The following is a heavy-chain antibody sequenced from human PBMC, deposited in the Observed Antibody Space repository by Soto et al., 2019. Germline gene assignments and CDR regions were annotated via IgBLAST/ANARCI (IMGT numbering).Heavy chain of an antibody. CDR3: ARGLRNGDYVDYYYYMDV. CDR1: GGSISSGDYY. V-gene: IGHV4-30-4*01. J-gene: IGHJ6*03. CDR2: IYYSGSA. D-gene: IGHD4-17*01. Sequence: SETLSLTCTVSGGSISSGDYYWSWIRQPPGKGLEWIGYIYYSGSANYNPSLKSRVTISVDTSKNQFSLKLSSVTAADTAVYYCARGLRNGDYVDYYYYMDVWGKGTTVTVSS.